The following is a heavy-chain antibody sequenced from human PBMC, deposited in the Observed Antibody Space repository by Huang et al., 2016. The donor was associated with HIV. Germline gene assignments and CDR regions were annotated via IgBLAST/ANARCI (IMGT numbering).Heavy chain of an antibody. CDR3: ASWPWNRMDV. V-gene: IGHV3-21*01. Sequence: EVQLVESGGGLVKPGGSLRLSCAASGFTFSSYCMNWVRQVPGKGLEWVSSISSSSSYIYYADSVKGRFTISRDNAKNSLYLQMNSLRAEDTAVYYCASWPWNRMDVWGQGTTVTVSS. J-gene: IGHJ6*02. D-gene: IGHD1-1*01. CDR1: GFTFSSYC. CDR2: ISSSSSYI.